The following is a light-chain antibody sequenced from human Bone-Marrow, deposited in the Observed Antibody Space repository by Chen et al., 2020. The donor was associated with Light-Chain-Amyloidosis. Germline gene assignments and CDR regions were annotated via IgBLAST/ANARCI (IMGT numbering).Light chain of an antibody. Sequence: DIVMTQSPESLAVSLGEGATITCKSSQSVLYSSDNKKYLAWYQQKPGQPPKLLISWASTRESGVPDRFSGSGSGTDFTLTISSLQAEDVAVYFCQQYYSRITFGQGTRLEIK. CDR1: QSVLYSSDNKKY. CDR3: QQYYSRIT. CDR2: WAS. J-gene: IGKJ5*01. V-gene: IGKV4-1*01.